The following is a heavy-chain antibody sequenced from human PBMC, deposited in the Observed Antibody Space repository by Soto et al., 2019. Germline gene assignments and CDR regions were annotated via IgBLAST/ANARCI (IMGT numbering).Heavy chain of an antibody. CDR3: ARAPSMVRGVSDWFDP. J-gene: IGHJ5*02. V-gene: IGHV1-69*12. Sequence: QVQLVQSGAEVKKPGSSVKVSCKASGGTFSSYAISWVRQAPGQGLEWMGGIIPIFGTANYAQKFQGRVTITAEESESTAYMELSSRRSEDTAVYYCARAPSMVRGVSDWFDPWGQGTLVTVSS. CDR2: IIPIFGTA. D-gene: IGHD3-10*01. CDR1: GGTFSSYA.